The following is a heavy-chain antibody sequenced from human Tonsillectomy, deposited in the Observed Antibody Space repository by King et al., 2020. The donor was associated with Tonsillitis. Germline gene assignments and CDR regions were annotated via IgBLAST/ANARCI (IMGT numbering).Heavy chain of an antibody. D-gene: IGHD2-8*01. J-gene: IGHJ4*02. CDR2: IYSGGSST. Sequence: QLVQSGGGLVQPGGSLRLSCAASGFTFSSYAMSWVRQAPGKGLEWVSVIYSGGSSTYYADSVKGRFTISRDNSKNTLYLQMNSLRAEDTAVYYCAKGVAGPGWGVCFDYWGQGTLVNVSS. CDR1: GFTFSSYA. V-gene: IGHV3-23*03. CDR3: AKGVAGPGWGVCFDY.